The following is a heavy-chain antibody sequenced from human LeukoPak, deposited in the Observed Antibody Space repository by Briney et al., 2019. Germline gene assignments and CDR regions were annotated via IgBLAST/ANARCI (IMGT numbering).Heavy chain of an antibody. CDR3: ARISSWYKGGFDY. D-gene: IGHD6-13*01. J-gene: IGHJ4*02. Sequence: GGSLRLSCAASGFTFSSYEMDWVRQAPGKGLEWVSYISSSGSTIYYADSVKGRFTVSRDNAKNSLYLQMNSLRAEDTAVYYCARISSWYKGGFDYWGQGTLVTVSS. CDR2: ISSSGSTI. V-gene: IGHV3-48*03. CDR1: GFTFSSYE.